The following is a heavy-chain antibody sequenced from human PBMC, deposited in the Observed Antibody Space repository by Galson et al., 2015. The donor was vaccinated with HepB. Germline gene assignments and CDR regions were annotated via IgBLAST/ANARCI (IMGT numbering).Heavy chain of an antibody. CDR3: AKGGPQQPNYFDY. D-gene: IGHD6-13*01. CDR2: ISSSSSYI. V-gene: IGHV3-21*01. Sequence: SLRLSCAASGFTFSSNSMNWVRQAPGKGLEWVASISSSSSYIYYADSVKGRFTISRDNAKNSLYLQMNSLRAEDTAVYYCAKGGPQQPNYFDYWGQGTLVTVSS. J-gene: IGHJ4*02. CDR1: GFTFSSNS.